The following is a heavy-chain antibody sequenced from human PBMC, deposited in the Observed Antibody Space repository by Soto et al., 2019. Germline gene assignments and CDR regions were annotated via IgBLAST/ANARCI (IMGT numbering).Heavy chain of an antibody. V-gene: IGHV1-18*01. CDR3: CSSQTPTSFDY. J-gene: IGHJ4*02. CDR1: GYTFTNYG. Sequence: QVQLVQSGAEVKKPGASVKVSCTASGYTFTNYGISWVRQAPGQGLEWMGWSNTYNGNTNLAQKFQGRVTVTTDTSTSTVYLELRSLGSDATAVYFCCSSQTPTSFDYWGQGTLVIVSS. D-gene: IGHD3-10*02. CDR2: SNTYNGNT.